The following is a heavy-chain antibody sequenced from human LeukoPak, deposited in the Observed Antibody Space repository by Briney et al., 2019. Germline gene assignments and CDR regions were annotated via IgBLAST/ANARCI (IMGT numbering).Heavy chain of an antibody. Sequence: GGSLRLSCAASGFTFSSYGMHWVRQAPGKGLEWVAVIWYDGSNKYYADSVKGRFTISRDNSKNTVYLQMISLGADDTAVYFCAKAPATGEGYYFYYMDVWGKGTTVTVSS. CDR1: GFTFSSYG. CDR2: IWYDGSNK. V-gene: IGHV3-33*06. CDR3: AKAPATGEGYYFYYMDV. D-gene: IGHD7-27*01. J-gene: IGHJ6*03.